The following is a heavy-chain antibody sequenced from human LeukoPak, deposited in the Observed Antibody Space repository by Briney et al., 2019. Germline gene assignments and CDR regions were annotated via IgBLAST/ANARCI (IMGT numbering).Heavy chain of an antibody. CDR3: ARVDRYHYYLDV. J-gene: IGHJ6*03. Sequence: SVKVSCKSSGGTFSSYSITWVRQAPGQGLEWMGGTMPLFNTANYAQEFLGRVTITTDESTSTAYMELSSLRFEDTAMYYCARVDRYHYYLDVWGKGTTVTVSS. V-gene: IGHV1-69*05. CDR2: TMPLFNTA. CDR1: GGTFSSYS.